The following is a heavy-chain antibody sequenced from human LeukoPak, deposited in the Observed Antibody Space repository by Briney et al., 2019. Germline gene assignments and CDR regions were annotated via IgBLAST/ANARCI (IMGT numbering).Heavy chain of an antibody. CDR3: ARGSDSSGYSDY. Sequence: SGGSLRLSCAASGFTFSSYAMHWVRQAPGKGLEWVAVISYDGNNKYNADSVKGRFTISRDNSKNTSYLQMNSLRAEDTAVYYCARGSDSSGYSDYWGQGTLVTVSS. D-gene: IGHD3-22*01. V-gene: IGHV3-30*04. J-gene: IGHJ4*02. CDR2: ISYDGNNK. CDR1: GFTFSSYA.